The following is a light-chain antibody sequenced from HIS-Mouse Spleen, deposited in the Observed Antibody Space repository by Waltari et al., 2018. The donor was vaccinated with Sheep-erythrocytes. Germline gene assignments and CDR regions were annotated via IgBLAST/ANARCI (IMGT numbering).Light chain of an antibody. V-gene: IGLV2-11*01. Sequence: QSALTQPRSVSGSPGQSVTISCTGTSSDVGGYNYVSWYQQHPGQAHKLMIYDVSKRPSGVPVRFAGSKSGNTASLTISGLQAEDEADYYCCSYAGSYNHVFATGTKVTVL. CDR1: SSDVGGYNY. CDR3: CSYAGSYNHV. J-gene: IGLJ1*01. CDR2: DVS.